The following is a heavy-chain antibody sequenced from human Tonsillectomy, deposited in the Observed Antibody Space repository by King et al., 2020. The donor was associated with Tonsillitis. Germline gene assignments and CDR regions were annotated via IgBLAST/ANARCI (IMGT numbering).Heavy chain of an antibody. CDR3: ARHDYGDYYSHMDV. D-gene: IGHD4/OR15-4a*01. J-gene: IGHJ6*03. CDR2: ISGSGRNT. Sequence: VQLVESGGGLVQPGGSLRLSCAASGFTFSSYAMSWVRQAPGKGLEWVSPISGSGRNTYYADSVKGRFTISRDNSMNTLYLQMNSLRAEDTAVYYCARHDYGDYYSHMDVWGKGTTVTVSS. V-gene: IGHV3-23*04. CDR1: GFTFSSYA.